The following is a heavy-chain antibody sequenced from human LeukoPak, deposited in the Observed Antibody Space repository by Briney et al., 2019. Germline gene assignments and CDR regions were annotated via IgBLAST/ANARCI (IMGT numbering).Heavy chain of an antibody. Sequence: AASVMVSCKASGYTFTTYGMNWVRQAPGQGLEWMGWISTYDGNTNYAQKFRGRVTMIRDTSTSTVYMELRSLTSDDTAVYYCARDQPRRGPGNHDYWGQGTLVTVSS. CDR1: GYTFTTYG. V-gene: IGHV1-18*01. CDR3: ARDQPRRGPGNHDY. J-gene: IGHJ4*02. CDR2: ISTYDGNT. D-gene: IGHD1-26*01.